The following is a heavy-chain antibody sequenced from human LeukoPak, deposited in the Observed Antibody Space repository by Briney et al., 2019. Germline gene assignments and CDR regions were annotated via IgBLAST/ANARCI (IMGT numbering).Heavy chain of an antibody. CDR2: TSGSSGST. Sequence: GGSLRLSCAASGFTSNNYAMSRVRQAPGKGLEWVSSTSGSSGSTYYADSVKGRFTISRDNSKNTVSLQMNSLRAEDTAVYYCARQRTVGVTGYYFDYWGQGTLVTVSS. J-gene: IGHJ4*02. D-gene: IGHD1-26*01. CDR1: GFTSNNYA. V-gene: IGHV3-23*01. CDR3: ARQRTVGVTGYYFDY.